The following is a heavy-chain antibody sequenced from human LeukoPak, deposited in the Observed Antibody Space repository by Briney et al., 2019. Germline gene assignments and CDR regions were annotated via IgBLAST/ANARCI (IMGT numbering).Heavy chain of an antibody. CDR2: IDSGGTT. J-gene: IGHJ4*02. CDR1: GFTVSSNY. D-gene: IGHD5-18*01. Sequence: GGSLRLSCAASGFTVSSNYMSWVRQAPGKGLEWVSVIDSGGTTDYADSVKGRFTISRDNSKNTLYLQMNSLRAEDTAVYYCASGYSYGRLFDYWGQGTLVTVSS. CDR3: ASGYSYGRLFDY. V-gene: IGHV3-53*01.